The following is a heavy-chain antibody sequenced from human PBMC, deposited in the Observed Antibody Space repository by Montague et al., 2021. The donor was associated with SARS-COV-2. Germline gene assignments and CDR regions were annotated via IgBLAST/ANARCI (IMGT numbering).Heavy chain of an antibody. CDR1: GGSISSGSYY. CDR3: ARDIAVAGLFDY. Sequence: TLSLTCTVSGGSISSGSYYWSWIRQPAGKGLEWIGRISISGGTNYNPSLKSRVTISVDTSQNQFSLKLSSVTAADTAVYYCARDIAVAGLFDYWGQGTLVTVPS. CDR2: ISISGGT. V-gene: IGHV4-61*02. D-gene: IGHD6-19*01. J-gene: IGHJ4*02.